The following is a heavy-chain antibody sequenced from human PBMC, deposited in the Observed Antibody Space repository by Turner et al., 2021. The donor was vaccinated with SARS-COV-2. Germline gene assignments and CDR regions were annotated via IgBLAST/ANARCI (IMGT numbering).Heavy chain of an antibody. CDR2: ISYDGSNK. D-gene: IGHD3-10*02. V-gene: IGHV3-30*18. J-gene: IGHJ4*02. Sequence: QVQLVESGGGAVQPVRSLRLSCAASGFTFSTYVMHWVRQAPGKGREWVALISYDGSNKYYADSVKGRFTISRDNSKNTLYLQMNSLRAEDTAVYYCAKMMFGGWSGFDYWGQGTLVTVSS. CDR1: GFTFSTYV. CDR3: AKMMFGGWSGFDY.